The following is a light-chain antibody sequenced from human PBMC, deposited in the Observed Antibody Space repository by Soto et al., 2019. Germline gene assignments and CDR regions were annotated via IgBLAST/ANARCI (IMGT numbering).Light chain of an antibody. Sequence: EIVMTQSPATLSVSPGERATLSCRASQSVSSNLAWYQQKPGQAPRRLIYGASTRATGIPARFSGSGSGTEFTLTISSLQSEDFAVYYCQKYNNWPPWTFGQGTKVDIK. CDR3: QKYNNWPPWT. J-gene: IGKJ1*01. CDR1: QSVSSN. V-gene: IGKV3-15*01. CDR2: GAS.